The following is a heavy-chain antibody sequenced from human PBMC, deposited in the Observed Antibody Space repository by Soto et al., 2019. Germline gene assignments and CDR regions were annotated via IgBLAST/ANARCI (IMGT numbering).Heavy chain of an antibody. CDR2: VYFTGNT. D-gene: IGHD2-8*02. Sequence: SETLSLTCTVSGGSLSGYYWSWVRQPPGQELEWIGDVYFTGNTNYNPSLRSRVTISVDTSNNQFSLKLTSVTAADTAVYYCARDKITGLFDYWGQGTLVTVSS. J-gene: IGHJ4*02. V-gene: IGHV4-59*12. CDR1: GGSLSGYY. CDR3: ARDKITGLFDY.